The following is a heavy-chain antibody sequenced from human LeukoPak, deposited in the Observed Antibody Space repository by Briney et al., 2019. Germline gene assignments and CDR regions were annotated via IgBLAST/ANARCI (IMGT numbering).Heavy chain of an antibody. V-gene: IGHV3-23*01. CDR2: ISGSGGST. CDR3: AKAHYYGSGSYSHYYGMDV. D-gene: IGHD3-10*01. CDR1: GFTFSSYA. J-gene: IGHJ6*02. Sequence: GGSLRLPCAASGFTFSSYAMSWVRQAPGKGLEWVSAISGSGGSTYYADSVKGRFTISRDNSKNTLYLQMNSLRAEDTAVYYCAKAHYYGSGSYSHYYGMDVWGQGTTVTVSS.